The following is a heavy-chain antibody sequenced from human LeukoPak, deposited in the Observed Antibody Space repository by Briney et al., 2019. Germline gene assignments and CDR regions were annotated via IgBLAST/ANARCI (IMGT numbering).Heavy chain of an antibody. J-gene: IGHJ5*02. D-gene: IGHD6-19*01. Sequence: GGSLRLSCAASGFTFSSYAMSWVRQAPGKGLEWVSAISGSGGSTYYADSVKGRFTISRDNSKNTLYLQMNSLRAEDTAVYYCAKDPGSGWYLDWFDPWGQGTLVTVSS. CDR2: ISGSGGST. CDR3: AKDPGSGWYLDWFDP. CDR1: GFTFSSYA. V-gene: IGHV3-23*01.